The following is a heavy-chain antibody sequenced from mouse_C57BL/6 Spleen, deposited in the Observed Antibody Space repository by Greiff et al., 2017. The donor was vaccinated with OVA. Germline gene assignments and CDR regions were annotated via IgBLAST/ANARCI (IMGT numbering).Heavy chain of an antibody. Sequence: VKLQESGAELVKPGASVKISCKASGYAFSSYWMNWVKQRPGKGLEWIGQIYPGDGDTNYNGKFKGKATLTADKSSSTAYMQLSSLTSEDSAVYFCARGGSQAWFAYWGQGTLVTVSA. D-gene: IGHD1-1*01. CDR2: IYPGDGDT. J-gene: IGHJ3*01. V-gene: IGHV1-80*01. CDR3: ARGGSQAWFAY. CDR1: GYAFSSYW.